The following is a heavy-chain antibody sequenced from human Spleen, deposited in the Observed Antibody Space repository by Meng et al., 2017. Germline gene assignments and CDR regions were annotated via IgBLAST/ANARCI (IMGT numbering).Heavy chain of an antibody. D-gene: IGHD1-26*01. CDR1: DDSISSYY. CDR3: ARILGVVGATGVFDY. V-gene: IGHV4-59*08. Sequence: GSLRLSCTVSDDSISSYYWNWIRQPPGKGLEWIGFIYHNGDTYYNPSLKSRVTISVDTSKNQFSLKLSSVTAADTAVYYCARILGVVGATGVFDYWGQGTLVTVSS. J-gene: IGHJ4*02. CDR2: IYHNGDT.